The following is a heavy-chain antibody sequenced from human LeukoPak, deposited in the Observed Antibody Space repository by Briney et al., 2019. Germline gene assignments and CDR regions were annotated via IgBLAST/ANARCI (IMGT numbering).Heavy chain of an antibody. CDR2: IYYSGST. D-gene: IGHD6-6*01. CDR1: GGSISSYY. V-gene: IGHV4-59*01. CDR3: ARDRVAALDY. J-gene: IGHJ4*02. Sequence: SETLSLTCTVSGGSISSYYWSWIRQPPGKGLEWIGYIYYSGSTNYNPSLKSRVTISVDTSKNHFSLKLSSVTAADTAVYYCARDRVAALDYWGQGTLVTVSS.